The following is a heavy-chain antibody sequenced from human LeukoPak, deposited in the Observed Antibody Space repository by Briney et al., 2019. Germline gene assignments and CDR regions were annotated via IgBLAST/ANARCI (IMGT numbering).Heavy chain of an antibody. CDR2: IYYSGST. Sequence: PSETLSLTCTVSGGSISSSSYYWGWIRQPPGKGLEWLGRIYYSGSTYYNPSLKSRVTISVDTSKNQFSLKLSSVTAADTAVYYCAREDITMVRGVKSRYMDVWGKGTTVTVSS. CDR1: GGSISSSSYY. V-gene: IGHV4-39*07. CDR3: AREDITMVRGVKSRYMDV. D-gene: IGHD3-10*01. J-gene: IGHJ6*03.